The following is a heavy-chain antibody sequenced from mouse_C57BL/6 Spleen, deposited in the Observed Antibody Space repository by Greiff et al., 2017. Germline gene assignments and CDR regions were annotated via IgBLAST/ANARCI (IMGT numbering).Heavy chain of an antibody. CDR2: IDPETGGT. J-gene: IGHJ4*01. CDR3: TRGGDYGAMDY. V-gene: IGHV1-15*01. Sequence: VQLQQSGAELVRPGASVTLSCKASGYTFTDYEMHWVKQTPVHGLEWIGAIDPETGGTAYNQKFKGKAILTADKSSSTAYMELRSLTSEDSAVYYCTRGGDYGAMDYWGQGTSVTVAS. D-gene: IGHD2-13*01. CDR1: GYTFTDYE.